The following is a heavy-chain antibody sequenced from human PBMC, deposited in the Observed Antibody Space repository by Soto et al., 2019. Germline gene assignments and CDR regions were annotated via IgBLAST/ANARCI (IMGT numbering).Heavy chain of an antibody. Sequence: GESLMIARQTSGYSFTTYCIAWVRQMPVKGLVGRGVVDPGDPDTKYSPSFQGHAAISADRSSSTAFLQWNSLKASDTAVYYCASGLNWNYIMNCLDTWGQGTLVTVSS. CDR2: VDPGDPDT. D-gene: IGHD1-1*01. V-gene: IGHV5-51*01. J-gene: IGHJ5*02. CDR1: GYSFTTYC. CDR3: ASGLNWNYIMNCLDT.